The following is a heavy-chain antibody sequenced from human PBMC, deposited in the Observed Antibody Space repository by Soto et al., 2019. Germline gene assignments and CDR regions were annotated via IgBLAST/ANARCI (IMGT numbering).Heavy chain of an antibody. CDR3: ATSNWFDP. Sequence: SETLSLTCTVSGASISGYHWSWIRQPPGKGLEWIASISYSGITYYNPSLKSRVTISVDTSKNQFSLKLSSVTAADTAVYYCATSNWFDPWGQGTLVTVSS. J-gene: IGHJ5*02. CDR2: ISYSGIT. V-gene: IGHV4-59*05. CDR1: GASISGYH. D-gene: IGHD2-2*01.